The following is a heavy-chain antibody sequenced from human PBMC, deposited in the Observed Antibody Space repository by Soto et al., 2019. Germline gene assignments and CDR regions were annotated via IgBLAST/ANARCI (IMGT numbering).Heavy chain of an antibody. V-gene: IGHV3-74*01. CDR2: INSDESYT. D-gene: IGHD6-19*01. CDR3: ARAGAVAGGFNWVAP. J-gene: IGHJ5*02. Sequence: EVQLVESGGGLVQPGGSLRLSCAASGFTFSSYWMHWDRQAPGKGLVWVSCINSDESYTTYADSVKGRFTISRDNAKNALYLHMNSLSAEDTAVYYCARAGAVAGGFNWVAPLGQGTLVTVSS. CDR1: GFTFSSYW.